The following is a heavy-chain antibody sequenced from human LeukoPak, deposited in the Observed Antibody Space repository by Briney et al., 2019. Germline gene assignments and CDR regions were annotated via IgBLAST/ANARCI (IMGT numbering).Heavy chain of an antibody. CDR3: ARELVSLGTGYFDL. J-gene: IGHJ2*01. CDR1: GFAFSSHN. Sequence: GGSLRLSCAASGFAFSSHNMNWVRQAPGKGLEWVSGITGSSTWTYYADSVKGRFTISRDNSKNTLHLQMDSLRAEDTAIYYCARELVSLGTGYFDLWGRGTLVTVSS. CDR2: ITGSSTWT. D-gene: IGHD7-27*01. V-gene: IGHV3-23*01.